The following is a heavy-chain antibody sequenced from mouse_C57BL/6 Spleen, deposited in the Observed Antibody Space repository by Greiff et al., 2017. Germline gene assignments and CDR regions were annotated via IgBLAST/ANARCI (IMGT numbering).Heavy chain of an antibody. V-gene: IGHV1-9*01. J-gene: IGHJ2*01. Sequence: QVQLQQSGAELMKPGASVKLSCKATGYTFTGYWIEWVKQRPGHGLEWIGEILPGSGSTTYNEKFKGKATFTADTSSNTACMQHSSLTTEDTANYYCARRGNYFDYWGQGTTLTVSS. CDR2: ILPGSGST. CDR3: ARRGNYFDY. CDR1: GYTFTGYW.